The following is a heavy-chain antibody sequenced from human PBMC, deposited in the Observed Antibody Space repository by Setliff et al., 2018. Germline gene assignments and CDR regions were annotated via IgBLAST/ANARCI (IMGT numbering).Heavy chain of an antibody. Sequence: ASVKVSCKASGYTLTNYYMHWVRQAPGQGLEWMGIINPSGVGTSGPQKFQGRVTMTRDTSTSTAYMELSSLTSADTAVYYCARLALTGYDTSGYYYALDYYYYMDVWGKGTTVTV. D-gene: IGHD3-22*01. CDR3: ARLALTGYDTSGYYYALDYYYYMDV. V-gene: IGHV1-46*01. CDR1: GYTLTNYY. CDR2: INPSGVGT. J-gene: IGHJ6*03.